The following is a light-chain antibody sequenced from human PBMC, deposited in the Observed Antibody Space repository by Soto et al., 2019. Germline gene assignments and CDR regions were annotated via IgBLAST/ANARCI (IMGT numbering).Light chain of an antibody. CDR3: LQQCCRHCT. V-gene: IGKV3-20*01. Sequence: EIVLTQWPGTLNLSPGERATLSCRASQSVSSSYVAWYQQQRGRAPRLLICGASSRASCIPDRFSGGGSGTDFTLTIIRLLPSDVAVEYDLQQCCRHCTCGQGTKLEI. J-gene: IGKJ1*01. CDR1: QSVSSSY. CDR2: GAS.